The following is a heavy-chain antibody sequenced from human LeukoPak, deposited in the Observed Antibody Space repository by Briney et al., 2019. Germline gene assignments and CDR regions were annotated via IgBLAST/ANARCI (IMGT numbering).Heavy chain of an antibody. D-gene: IGHD5-12*01. Sequence: ASVKVSCEASGGTFTSNAFSWVRQAPGQGLEWMGGIMPVFGTAKNAQKFQGRLTITADESTSTAYMELTSLSSEDTAVYYCANGNAYGYGVFDFWGQGTLVTVSS. CDR3: ANGNAYGYGVFDF. J-gene: IGHJ4*02. CDR1: GGTFTSNA. V-gene: IGHV1-69*13. CDR2: IMPVFGTA.